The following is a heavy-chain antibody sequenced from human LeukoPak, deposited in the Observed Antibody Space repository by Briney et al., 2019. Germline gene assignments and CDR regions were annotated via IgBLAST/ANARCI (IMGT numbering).Heavy chain of an antibody. CDR2: INHSGST. Sequence: PSETLSLTCAVYGGSFSGYYWSWIRQPPGKGLEWIGEINHSGSTNYNPSLKSRVTISVDTSKSQFSLKLSSVTAADTAVYYCARARGGGSSSWYVGGYFDYWGQGTLVTVSS. V-gene: IGHV4-34*01. D-gene: IGHD6-13*01. CDR1: GGSFSGYY. CDR3: ARARGGGSSSWYVGGYFDY. J-gene: IGHJ4*02.